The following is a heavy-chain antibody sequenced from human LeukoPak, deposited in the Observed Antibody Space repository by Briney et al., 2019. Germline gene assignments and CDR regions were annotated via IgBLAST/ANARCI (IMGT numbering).Heavy chain of an antibody. V-gene: IGHV4-61*02. CDR3: ARSLVGAKFWFDP. CDR2: IYTSGST. Sequence: SETLSLTCTVSGYSISSGYYWGWIRQPAGKGLEWIGRIYTSGSTNYNPSLNSRVTMSLDTSKNQFSLKLSSVTAADTAVYFCARSLVGAKFWFDPWGQGTLVTVSS. D-gene: IGHD1-26*01. J-gene: IGHJ5*02. CDR1: GYSISSGYY.